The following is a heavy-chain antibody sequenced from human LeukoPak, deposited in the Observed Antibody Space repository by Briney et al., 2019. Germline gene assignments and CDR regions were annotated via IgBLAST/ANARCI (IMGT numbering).Heavy chain of an antibody. D-gene: IGHD1-1*01. CDR1: GYTLTELS. CDR3: ARGGLERQER. V-gene: IGHV1-24*01. Sequence: ASVKVSCKVSGYTLTELSMHWVRQAPGKGLEWMGGFDPEDGETIYAQKFQGRVAMTRDMSTSTVYMELSSLRSEDTAVYYCARGGLERQERWGQGTLVTVSS. J-gene: IGHJ4*02. CDR2: FDPEDGET.